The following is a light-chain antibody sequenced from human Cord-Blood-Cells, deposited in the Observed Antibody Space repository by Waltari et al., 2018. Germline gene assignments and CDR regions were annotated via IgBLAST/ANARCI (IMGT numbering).Light chain of an antibody. CDR3: CSYAGSYKV. V-gene: IGLV2-11*01. J-gene: IGLJ1*01. CDR1: SSDVGGYNY. CDR2: DVS. Sequence: QSALTQPRSVSGSPGQSVTISCTGTSSDVGGYNYVSWYQQHPGKAPKLMIYDVSTRPSGVPDRCSGSKSGNTASLTISGLQAEDEADYYCCSYAGSYKVFGTGTKVTVL.